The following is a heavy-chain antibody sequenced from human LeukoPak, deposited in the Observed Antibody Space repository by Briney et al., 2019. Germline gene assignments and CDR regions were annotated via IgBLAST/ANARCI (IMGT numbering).Heavy chain of an antibody. CDR2: IYHSGTT. CDR1: GYSISSDYY. V-gene: IGHV4-38-2*01. D-gene: IGHD4-17*01. Sequence: SEILSLTCAVSGYSISSDYYWGWIRQPPGKGLELIGSIYHSGTTYYNPSLKSRVTISIDTSKNQFSLKLSSVTAADTAVYYCTRLRGVTTYYFDYWGQGTLVTVSS. CDR3: TRLRGVTTYYFDY. J-gene: IGHJ4*02.